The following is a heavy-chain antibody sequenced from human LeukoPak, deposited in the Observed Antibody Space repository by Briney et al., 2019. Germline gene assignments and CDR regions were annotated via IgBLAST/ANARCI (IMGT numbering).Heavy chain of an antibody. CDR1: AFIFSGHW. CDR3: ARGGGLDV. D-gene: IGHD3-16*01. V-gene: IGHV3-7*03. CDR2: INHNGNVN. J-gene: IGHJ6*02. Sequence: GGSLRLSCEGSAFIFSGHWMNWARQAPGKGREWVASINHNGNVNYYVDSVKGRFTISRDNAKNSLYLQMSNLRAEDTAVYFCARGGGLDVWGQGATVTVSS.